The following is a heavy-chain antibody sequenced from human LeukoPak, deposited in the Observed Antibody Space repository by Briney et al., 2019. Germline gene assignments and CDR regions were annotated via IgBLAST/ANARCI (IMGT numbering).Heavy chain of an antibody. J-gene: IGHJ3*02. D-gene: IGHD6-13*01. V-gene: IGHV4-39*07. CDR1: GGSISSSSYY. CDR2: IYYSGST. CDR3: ARSLAAAEFDI. Sequence: PSETLSLTCTVSGGSISSSSYYWGWIRQPPGKGLEWIGSIYYSGSTYYNPSLKSRVTMSVDTSKNQFSLKLSSVTAADTAVYYCARSLAAAEFDIWGQGTMVTVSS.